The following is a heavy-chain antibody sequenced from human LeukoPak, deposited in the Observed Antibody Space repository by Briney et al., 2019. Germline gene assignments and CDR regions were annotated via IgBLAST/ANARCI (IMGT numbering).Heavy chain of an antibody. CDR3: AREPVAVAGTGLYY. V-gene: IGHV1-2*02. CDR2: INPNSGGT. CDR1: GYTFTGYY. D-gene: IGHD6-19*01. Sequence: ASVKVSCKASGYTFTGYYMHLVRQAPGQGLEWMGWINPNSGGTNYAQKFQGRVTMTRDTSISTAYMELSRLRSDDTAVYYCAREPVAVAGTGLYYWGQGTLVTVSS. J-gene: IGHJ4*02.